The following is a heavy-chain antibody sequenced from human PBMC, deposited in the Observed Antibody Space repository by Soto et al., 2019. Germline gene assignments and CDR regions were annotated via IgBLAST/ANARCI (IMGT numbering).Heavy chain of an antibody. CDR2: IGTIRDT. V-gene: IGHV3-13*01. J-gene: IGHJ5*02. D-gene: IGHD2-8*01. CDR3: ARGRSNQYESSPPPKFDP. CDR1: GFTVSSKY. Sequence: PWVSLRLSCAASGFTVSSKYMSWVRQAPGKVLEWVSAIGTIRDTYYLDSVKGRFTICRENAKNSVYLQMNSLRSGDTAVYYCARGRSNQYESSPPPKFDPWGRGTLVTVSS.